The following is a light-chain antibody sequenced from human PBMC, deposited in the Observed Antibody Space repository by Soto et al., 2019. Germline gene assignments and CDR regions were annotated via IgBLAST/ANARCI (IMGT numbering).Light chain of an antibody. J-gene: IGLJ1*01. V-gene: IGLV2-14*01. Sequence: QSALTQPASVSGSPGQSITISCTGTSSDVGGYNYVSWYQQHPGKAPKLMIYEVSNRPSGVSNRFSGSKSGNTASLTISGLQAEDEADYYCSSYTSSSWVFGTGTK. CDR1: SSDVGGYNY. CDR2: EVS. CDR3: SSYTSSSWV.